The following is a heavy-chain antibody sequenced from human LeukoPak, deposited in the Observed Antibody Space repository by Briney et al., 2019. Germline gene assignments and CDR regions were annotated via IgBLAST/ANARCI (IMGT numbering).Heavy chain of an antibody. D-gene: IGHD2-8*01. CDR1: GFTFSSYW. V-gene: IGHV3-74*01. Sequence: GGSLRLSCAASGFTFSSYWMNWARQAPGKGLVWVSRINSDGSSTSYADSVKGRFTISRDNAKNTLYLQMNSLRAEDTAVYYCARDRPKDIVLMVYATEGAFDIWGRGTMVTVSS. CDR2: INSDGSST. CDR3: ARDRPKDIVLMVYATEGAFDI. J-gene: IGHJ3*02.